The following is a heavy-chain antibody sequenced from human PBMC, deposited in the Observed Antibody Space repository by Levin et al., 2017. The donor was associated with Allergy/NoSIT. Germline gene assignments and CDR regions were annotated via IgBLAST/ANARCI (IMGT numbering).Heavy chain of an antibody. CDR3: TVPLPFRSYYYFYMDV. J-gene: IGHJ6*03. CDR1: GFSFSDYT. Sequence: GGSLRLSCTASGFSFSDYTVSWVRQAPGKGLEWVGFINSRDYGGAPDYAASVKGRVTISSDDSKNIAYLHLNSLKTEDTAVYWCTVPLPFRSYYYFYMDVWGRGTTVTVSS. V-gene: IGHV3-49*04. CDR2: INSRDYGGAP. D-gene: IGHD2-2*01.